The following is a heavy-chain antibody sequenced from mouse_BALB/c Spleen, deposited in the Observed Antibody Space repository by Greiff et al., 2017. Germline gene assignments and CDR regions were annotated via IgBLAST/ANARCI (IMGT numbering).Heavy chain of an antibody. CDR1: CYTFTDYE. Sequence: VQLQQSGAELVRPGASVTLSCKASCYTFTDYEMHWVKQTPVHGLEWIGAIDPETGGTAYNQKFKGKATLTADKSSSTAYMELRSLTSEDSAVYYCTNWVLFAYWGQGTLVTVSA. D-gene: IGHD4-1*01. CDR2: IDPETGGT. V-gene: IGHV1-15*01. J-gene: IGHJ3*01. CDR3: TNWVLFAY.